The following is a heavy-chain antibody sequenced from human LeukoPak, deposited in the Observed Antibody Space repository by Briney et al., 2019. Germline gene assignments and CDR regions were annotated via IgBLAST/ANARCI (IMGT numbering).Heavy chain of an antibody. J-gene: IGHJ4*02. V-gene: IGHV3-49*03. CDR3: TRDPSSGLEFDY. CDR2: IRSKAYGGTT. D-gene: IGHD1-26*01. CDR1: GFTFGDYA. Sequence: PGGSLRLSCTASGFTFGDYAMSWFRQAPGKGLEWVGFIRSKAYGGTTEYAASVEGRFTISRDDSKSIAYLQMNSLKTEDTAVYYCTRDPSSGLEFDYWGQGTLVTVSS.